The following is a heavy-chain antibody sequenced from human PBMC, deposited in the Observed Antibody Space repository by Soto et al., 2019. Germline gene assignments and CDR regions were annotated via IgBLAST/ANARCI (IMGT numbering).Heavy chain of an antibody. V-gene: IGHV1-18*01. CDR2: IGGYKGNT. CDR3: APHTLDPGMPSGY. CDR1: GYTFTNYG. D-gene: IGHD5-18*01. J-gene: IGHJ4*02. Sequence: QVQLVQSGAEVREPGASVKVSCKASGYTFTNYGVSWVRQAPGQGLEWMGWIGGYKGNTNYAQKLQGRVTLTTDTSTSTAYMELRSLGSDDTAVYYCAPHTLDPGMPSGYWGQGTLVTVSS.